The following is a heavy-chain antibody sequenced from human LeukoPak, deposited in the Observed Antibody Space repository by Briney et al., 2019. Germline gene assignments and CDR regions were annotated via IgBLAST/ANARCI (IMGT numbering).Heavy chain of an antibody. CDR3: AKACAAVVTRFFDY. D-gene: IGHD4-23*01. CDR2: VSPDGGTT. CDR1: GFTFSDYS. J-gene: IGHJ4*02. Sequence: GRSLRLSCAASGFTFSDYSMHWVRQAPGKGLEWVAVVSPDGGTTSYADSVKGRFTISRDNSMSKVFLQMNSLRPEDTAEYYCAKACAAVVTRFFDYWGQGILVTVSS. V-gene: IGHV3-30*18.